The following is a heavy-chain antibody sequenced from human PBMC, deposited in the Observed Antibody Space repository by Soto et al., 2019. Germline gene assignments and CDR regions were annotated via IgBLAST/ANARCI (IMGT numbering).Heavy chain of an antibody. CDR3: ARGEYGSGSYYNPRYGMDV. V-gene: IGHV1-69*12. J-gene: IGHJ6*02. Sequence: QVQLVQSWAEVKKPGSSVKVSCKASGGTFSSYAISWVRQAPGQGLEWMGGIIPIFGTANYAQKFQGRVTITADESTSTAYMELSSLRSEDTAVYYCARGEYGSGSYYNPRYGMDVWGQGTTVTVSS. CDR2: IIPIFGTA. D-gene: IGHD3-10*01. CDR1: GGTFSSYA.